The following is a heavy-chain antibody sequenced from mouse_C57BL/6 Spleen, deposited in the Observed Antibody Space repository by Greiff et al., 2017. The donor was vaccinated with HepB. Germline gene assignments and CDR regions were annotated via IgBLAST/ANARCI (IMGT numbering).Heavy chain of an antibody. J-gene: IGHJ2*01. CDR3: ARHYGNYGFDY. D-gene: IGHD2-1*01. CDR2: IDPSDSYT. Sequence: QVQLQQPGAELVMPGASVKLSCKASGYTFTSYWMHWVKQRPGQGLEWIGEIDPSDSYTNYNQKFKGNSTLTVDKSSSTAYMQLSSLTSEDSAVYYCARHYGNYGFDYWGQGTTLTVSS. V-gene: IGHV1-69*01. CDR1: GYTFTSYW.